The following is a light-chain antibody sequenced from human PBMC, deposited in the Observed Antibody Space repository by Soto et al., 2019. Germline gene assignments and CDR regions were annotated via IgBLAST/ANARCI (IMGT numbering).Light chain of an antibody. J-gene: IGKJ5*01. CDR1: QSLTSSY. V-gene: IGKV3-20*01. CDR3: QQYHKSPIT. Sequence: EIVMTQSPATLSVSPGEGATLSCRANQSLTSSYLAWYQQKSGQAPRLLIYGASSRATGLPDRFSGSGSGTDFSLTISRLEPEDFAVYYCQQYHKSPITFGQGTRLEIK. CDR2: GAS.